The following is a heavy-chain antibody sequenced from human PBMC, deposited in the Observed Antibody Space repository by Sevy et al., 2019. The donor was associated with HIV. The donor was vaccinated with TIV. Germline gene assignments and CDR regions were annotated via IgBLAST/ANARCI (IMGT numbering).Heavy chain of an antibody. D-gene: IGHD2-2*01. J-gene: IGHJ5*02. CDR2: ISAYNGNT. Sequence: ASVKVSCKASGYTFTSYGISWVRQAPGQGLEWMGWISAYNGNTNYAQKLQGRVTMTTDTSTGTAYMGLRSLGSDDTAVYYCARGGVVPAASPFDPWGQGTLVTVSS. V-gene: IGHV1-18*01. CDR1: GYTFTSYG. CDR3: ARGGVVPAASPFDP.